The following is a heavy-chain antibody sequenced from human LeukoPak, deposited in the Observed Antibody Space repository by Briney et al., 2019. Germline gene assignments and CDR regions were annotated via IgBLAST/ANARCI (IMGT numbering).Heavy chain of an antibody. V-gene: IGHV3-21*01. J-gene: IGHJ4*02. CDR2: ISSSSSYI. CDR3: ARACYSSGVQARVY. Sequence: GVSLTLSCAASGFTFSNYSLNWHRQAQGKELEWGTSISSSSSYIYYTYSVKGRFTIARDNAKNSLYLQMKSLRAEDTAVYYCARACYSSGVQARVYWGQGTLVTVS. CDR1: GFTFSNYS. D-gene: IGHD6-25*01.